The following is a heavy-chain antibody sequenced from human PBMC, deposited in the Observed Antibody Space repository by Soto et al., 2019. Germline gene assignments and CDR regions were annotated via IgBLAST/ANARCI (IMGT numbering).Heavy chain of an antibody. V-gene: IGHV3-53*01. CDR2: IYSGGST. CDR1: GFTVSSNY. D-gene: IGHD4-17*01. Sequence: EVQLVESGGGLIQPGGSLRLSCAASGFTVSSNYMSWFRQAPGKGLEWVSVIYSGGSTYYADSVKCRFTISRDNSKNTLYLQMNSLRAEDTAVYYCARMTTVTEGGAFDIWCQGTMVTVSS. J-gene: IGHJ3*02. CDR3: ARMTTVTEGGAFDI.